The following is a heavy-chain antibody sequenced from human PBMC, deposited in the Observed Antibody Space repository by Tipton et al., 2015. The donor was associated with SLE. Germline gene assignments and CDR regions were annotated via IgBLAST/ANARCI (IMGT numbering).Heavy chain of an antibody. CDR3: ARLEAGRYAPFDL. J-gene: IGHJ4*02. CDR1: GYRFTSYG. D-gene: IGHD3-16*01. V-gene: IGHV1-18*01. CDR2: ISAYNGNT. Sequence: QLVQSGAEVKKPGASVKVSCKTSGYRFTSYGISWVRQAPGQGLEWMGWISAYNGNTNYAQKLQGRVTMTTDTSTSTAYMELSSLKSEDTAVYYCARLEAGRYAPFDLWGQGSLVTVSS.